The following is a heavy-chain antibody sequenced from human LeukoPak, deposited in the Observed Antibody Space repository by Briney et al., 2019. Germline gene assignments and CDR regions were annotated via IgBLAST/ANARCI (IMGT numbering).Heavy chain of an antibody. CDR2: IYPGDSDT. CDR3: ARRVGYYEGSVTRLGFDP. D-gene: IGHD3-16*01. Sequence: GGSLKISCKGSGYSFTSYWIGWVRQMPGKGLEWMGIIYPGDSDTRYSPSFQGQVTISVDKSISTAYLQWSSLKASDTAMYYCARRVGYYEGSVTRLGFDPWGQGTLVTVSS. J-gene: IGHJ5*02. CDR1: GYSFTSYW. V-gene: IGHV5-51*01.